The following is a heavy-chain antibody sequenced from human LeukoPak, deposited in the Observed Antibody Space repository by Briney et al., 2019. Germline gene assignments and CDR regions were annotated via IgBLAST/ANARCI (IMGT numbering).Heavy chain of an antibody. Sequence: PSETLSLTCTVSGGSISSYYWSWIRQPAGKGLEWIGRIYTSGSTNYNPSLKSRVTMSVDTSKNQFSLKLSSVTAADTAVYYCARVWGSSGWYGNNWVDPWGQGTLVTVSS. CDR1: GGSISSYY. CDR2: IYTSGST. V-gene: IGHV4-4*07. CDR3: ARVWGSSGWYGNNWVDP. J-gene: IGHJ5*02. D-gene: IGHD6-19*01.